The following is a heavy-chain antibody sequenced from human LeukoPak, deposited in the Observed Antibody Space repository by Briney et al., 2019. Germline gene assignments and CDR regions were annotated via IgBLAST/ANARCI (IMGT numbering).Heavy chain of an antibody. CDR3: ARGLYYYDSSGYYQGDY. V-gene: IGHV3-33*01. D-gene: IGHD3-22*01. J-gene: IGHJ4*02. Sequence: PGRSLRLSCAASGFTFSSYGMHWVRQAPGKGLEWVAVIWYDGSNKYYADSVKGRFTVSRDNSKNTLYLQMNSLRAEDTAVYYCARGLYYYDSSGYYQGDYWGQGTLVTVSS. CDR1: GFTFSSYG. CDR2: IWYDGSNK.